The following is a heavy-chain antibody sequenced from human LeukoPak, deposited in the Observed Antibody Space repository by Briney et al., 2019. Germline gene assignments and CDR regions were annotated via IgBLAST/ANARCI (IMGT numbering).Heavy chain of an antibody. CDR2: IYYSGST. CDR1: GGSISSSSYY. CDR3: AGHGHYYDSSGYSVAFDI. J-gene: IGHJ3*02. D-gene: IGHD3-22*01. V-gene: IGHV4-39*01. Sequence: PSETLSLTCTVSGGSISSSSYYWGWIRQPPGKGLEWIGSIYYSGSTYYNPSLKSRVTISVDTSKNQFSLKLSSVTAADTAVYYCAGHGHYYDSSGYSVAFDIWGQGTMVTVSS.